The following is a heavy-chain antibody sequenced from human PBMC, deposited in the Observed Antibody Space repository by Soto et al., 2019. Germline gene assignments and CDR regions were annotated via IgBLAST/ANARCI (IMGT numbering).Heavy chain of an antibody. J-gene: IGHJ5*02. Sequence: SVKVSCKASGGTFSSYTISWVRQAPGQGLEWMGRIIPILGIANYAQKFQGRVTITADKSTSTAYMELSSLRSEDTAVYYCARDNFGVEQYNWFDPWGQGSLVTVSS. D-gene: IGHD3-3*01. CDR1: GGTFSSYT. CDR3: ARDNFGVEQYNWFDP. V-gene: IGHV1-69*04. CDR2: IIPILGIA.